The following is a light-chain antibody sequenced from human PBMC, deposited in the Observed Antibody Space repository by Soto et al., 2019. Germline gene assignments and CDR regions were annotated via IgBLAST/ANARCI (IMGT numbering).Light chain of an antibody. V-gene: IGKV1-39*01. CDR2: TTS. CDR1: QSIGIY. J-gene: IGKJ5*01. Sequence: DIQMTQSPSSLSASVGDRVTITCRASQSIGIYLNWYQEKPVKVPKLLIHTTSSLLSGVPSRFSGSGSGTDFTITISSLQPEDFATYYCQQYYTTPTFGQGTRLEIK. CDR3: QQYYTTPT.